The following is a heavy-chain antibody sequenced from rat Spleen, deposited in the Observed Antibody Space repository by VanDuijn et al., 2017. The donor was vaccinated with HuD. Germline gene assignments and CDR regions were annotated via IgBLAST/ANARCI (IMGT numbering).Heavy chain of an antibody. CDR1: GFTLSNFP. Sequence: EVQLVESGGGLVQPGGSVKLSCAASGFTLSNFPMAWVRQAPTKGLEWVASLRYDGGSTYYRDSVKGRFTISRDNAKSSLYLQMDSLRSEDTATYYCTRENYYTGDYWGQGVMVTVSS. D-gene: IGHD1-6*01. CDR2: LRYDGGST. V-gene: IGHV5-20*01. J-gene: IGHJ2*01. CDR3: TRENYYTGDY.